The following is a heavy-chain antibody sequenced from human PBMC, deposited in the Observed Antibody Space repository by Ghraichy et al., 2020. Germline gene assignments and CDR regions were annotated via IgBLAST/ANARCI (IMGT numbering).Heavy chain of an antibody. Sequence: GGSLRLSCAASGFTFSSYGMHWVRQAPGKGLEWVAVIWYDVSNKYYVDSVKGRFTISRDNSKNTLYLQMNSLRGEDTAVYYCARDKSIAAPNIFDYWGQGTLVTVSS. V-gene: IGHV3-33*01. CDR1: GFTFSSYG. CDR3: ARDKSIAAPNIFDY. D-gene: IGHD6-6*01. CDR2: IWYDVSNK. J-gene: IGHJ4*02.